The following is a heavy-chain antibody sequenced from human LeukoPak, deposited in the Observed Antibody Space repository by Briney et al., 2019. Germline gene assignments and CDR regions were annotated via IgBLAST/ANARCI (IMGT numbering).Heavy chain of an antibody. CDR1: GFTFSSYS. Sequence: PGGSLRLSCAASGFTFSSYSMNWVRQAPGKGLEWVAVISYDGSNKYYADSVKGRFTISRDNSKNTLYLQMNSLRAEDTAVYYCARGAWPLRPTDNYYYYGMDVWGQGTTVTVSS. J-gene: IGHJ6*02. V-gene: IGHV3-30*03. CDR3: ARGAWPLRPTDNYYYYGMDV. CDR2: ISYDGSNK. D-gene: IGHD3-9*01.